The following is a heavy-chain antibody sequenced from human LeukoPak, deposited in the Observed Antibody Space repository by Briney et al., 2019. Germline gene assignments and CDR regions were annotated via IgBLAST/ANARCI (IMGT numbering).Heavy chain of an antibody. V-gene: IGHV3-7*01. Sequence: GGSLRLSCAASGLTSNRTWMNWFRKAPGKGLEWVANMDPSGSQKRYVDSVKGRFTISKDNPGTSLYLEMNSLRTEDTAIYYCAIWASGNFWGQGTLVTVSS. CDR3: AIWASGNF. CDR1: GLTSNRTW. D-gene: IGHD3-10*01. J-gene: IGHJ4*02. CDR2: MDPSGSQK.